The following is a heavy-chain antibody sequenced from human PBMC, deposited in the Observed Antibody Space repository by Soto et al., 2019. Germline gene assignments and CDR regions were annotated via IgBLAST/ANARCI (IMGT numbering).Heavy chain of an antibody. V-gene: IGHV3-23*01. CDR1: GFNLMINC. D-gene: IGHD1-26*01. CDR2: IIVTGGHIYDP. CDR3: TGHSGNSY. J-gene: IGHJ4*02. Sequence: GWALRLFCTASGFNLMINCMSCVRQAPGKGLEWVSSIIVTGGHIYDPYYAESVKGRFIVSRHKSENSMHMQLNSLGAEDAALYYCTGHSGNSYFGQGTLVTVSS.